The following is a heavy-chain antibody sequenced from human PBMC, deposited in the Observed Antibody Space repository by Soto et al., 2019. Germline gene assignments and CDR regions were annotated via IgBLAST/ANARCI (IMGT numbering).Heavy chain of an antibody. Sequence: GGSLRLSCAASGFTFSSYSMNWVRQAPGKGLEWVSYISSSSTIYYADSVKGRFTISRDNAKNSLYLQMNSLRDEDTAVYYCAREGSGSYYFDYWGQGTLVTVSS. D-gene: IGHD3-10*01. J-gene: IGHJ4*02. CDR3: AREGSGSYYFDY. CDR2: ISSSSTI. V-gene: IGHV3-48*02. CDR1: GFTFSSYS.